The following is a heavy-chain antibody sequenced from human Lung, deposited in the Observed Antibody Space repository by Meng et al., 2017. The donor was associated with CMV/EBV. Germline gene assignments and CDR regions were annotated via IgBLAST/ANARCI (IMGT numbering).Heavy chain of an antibody. V-gene: IGHV4-38-2*02. J-gene: IGHJ6*02. CDR3: ARERDYYSYMDV. CDR1: GYSITTSYF. CDR2: IFHGGTV. Sequence: LSCTISGYSITTSYFWGWVRQSPGKGLEWIGSIFHGGTVYYNPSLKSRVTISLDTSKNQFSLRLDSVTAADTAVYYCARERDYYSYMDVWGRGTTVAVSS.